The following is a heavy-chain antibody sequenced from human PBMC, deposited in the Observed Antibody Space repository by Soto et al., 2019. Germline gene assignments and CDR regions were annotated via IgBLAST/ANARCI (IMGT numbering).Heavy chain of an antibody. D-gene: IGHD1-26*01. J-gene: IGHJ6*02. Sequence: HPGGSLRLSCAASGFTFSSYAMSWVRQAPGKGLEWVSAISGSGGSTYYADSVKGRFTTSRDNSKNTLYLQMNSLRAENTAVYYCAKDQPLLQDVYVMDVWGQGTTVTVSS. CDR3: AKDQPLLQDVYVMDV. CDR1: GFTFSSYA. CDR2: ISGSGGST. V-gene: IGHV3-23*01.